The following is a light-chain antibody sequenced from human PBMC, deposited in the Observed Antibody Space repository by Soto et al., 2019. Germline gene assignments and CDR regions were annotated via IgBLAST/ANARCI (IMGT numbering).Light chain of an antibody. V-gene: IGLV2-14*01. CDR1: SSDIGTYTY. CDR3: SSYIGSSTRV. Sequence: QSALTQPASVSGSPGQSITISCIGTSSDIGTYTYVSWYQQHPGKAPKLMIFEVSNRPPGVSNRFSGSKSGNTASLTISGLQDEDEADYYCSSYIGSSTRVFGTGTKGTVL. CDR2: EVS. J-gene: IGLJ1*01.